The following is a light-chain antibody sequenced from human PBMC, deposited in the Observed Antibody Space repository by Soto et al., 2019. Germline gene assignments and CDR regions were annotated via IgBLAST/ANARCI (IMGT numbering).Light chain of an antibody. J-gene: IGKJ5*01. CDR3: QQYNMWPIT. V-gene: IGKV3-15*01. CDR1: ESVSIN. CDR2: GAS. Sequence: EIVMTQSPATLSVSPGERATLSCRASESVSINLAWYQQKPGQAPRLLIYGASTRATGIPARFSGSGSGTEFTLTISSLQSEDFAIYYCQQYNMWPITFGQGTRLEIK.